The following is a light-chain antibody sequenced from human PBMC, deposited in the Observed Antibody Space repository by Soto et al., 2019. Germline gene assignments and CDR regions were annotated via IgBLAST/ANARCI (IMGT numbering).Light chain of an antibody. J-gene: IGKJ1*01. Sequence: DIQITQCHPTLSASVGDTVTITCRASRSDSTWLAWYQQIPGGAPKLLIYKASILESGVPSRFSGSGSGTEFTLTITSLQPEDFATYYCQQYDMFGPGTKVDIK. CDR3: QQYDM. CDR1: RSDSTW. CDR2: KAS. V-gene: IGKV1-5*03.